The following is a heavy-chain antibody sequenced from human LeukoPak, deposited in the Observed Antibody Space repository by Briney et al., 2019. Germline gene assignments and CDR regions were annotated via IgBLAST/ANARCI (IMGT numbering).Heavy chain of an antibody. CDR1: GGSISSSSYY. J-gene: IGHJ4*02. Sequence: SETLSLTCTVSGGSISSSSYYWGWIRQPPGKGLEWIGYIYYSGSTNYNPSLKSRVTISVDTSKNQFSLKLSSVTAADTAVYYCARETYGDFRFDYWGQGTLVTVSS. CDR2: IYYSGST. V-gene: IGHV4-61*01. CDR3: ARETYGDFRFDY. D-gene: IGHD4-17*01.